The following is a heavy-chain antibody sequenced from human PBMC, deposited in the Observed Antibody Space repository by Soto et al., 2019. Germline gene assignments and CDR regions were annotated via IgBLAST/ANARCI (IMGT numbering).Heavy chain of an antibody. CDR1: GGSISSSSYY. V-gene: IGHV4-39*01. CDR2: IYYSGST. Sequence: SETLSLTCTVSGGSISSSSYYWGWIRQPPGKGLEWIGSIYYSGSTYYNPSLKSRVTISVDTSKNQFSLKLSSVTAADTAVYYCARRRGGTGYSYGSNWFDPWGQGTLVTVSS. CDR3: ARRRGGTGYSYGSNWFDP. J-gene: IGHJ5*02. D-gene: IGHD5-18*01.